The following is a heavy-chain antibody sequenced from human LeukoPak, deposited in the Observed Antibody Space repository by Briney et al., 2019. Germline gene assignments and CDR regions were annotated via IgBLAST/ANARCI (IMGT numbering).Heavy chain of an antibody. V-gene: IGHV3-73*01. CDR1: GFTFSGSA. CDR3: TRLADGSGKFDL. Sequence: PGGSLRLYCAASGFTFSGSAMHWVRQASGKELEWIGRIWSRPNSYATAYAASVKGRFTISRDDSISTAYLQMNSLKTEDTALYYCTRLADGSGKFDLWGQGTLVTVSS. CDR2: IWSRPNSYAT. J-gene: IGHJ5*02. D-gene: IGHD3-10*01.